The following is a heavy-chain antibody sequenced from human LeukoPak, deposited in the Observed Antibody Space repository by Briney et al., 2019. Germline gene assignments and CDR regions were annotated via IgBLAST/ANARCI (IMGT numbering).Heavy chain of an antibody. J-gene: IGHJ6*02. Sequence: GESLKISCKGSGYSFTSYWIGWVRQMPGEGLEWMGIIYPGDSDTRYSPSFQGQVTISADKSISTAYLQWSSLKASDTAMYYCARQGCSSTSCYFYYYGMDVWGQGTTVTVSS. CDR1: GYSFTSYW. CDR3: ARQGCSSTSCYFYYYGMDV. V-gene: IGHV5-51*01. D-gene: IGHD2-2*01. CDR2: IYPGDSDT.